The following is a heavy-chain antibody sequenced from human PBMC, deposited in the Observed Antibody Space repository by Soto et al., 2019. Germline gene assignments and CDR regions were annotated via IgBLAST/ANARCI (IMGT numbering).Heavy chain of an antibody. CDR1: GYTFTGYY. J-gene: IGHJ3*02. D-gene: IGHD3-16*01. CDR3: ATFFWGIEGDAFDI. Sequence: ASVKVSCKASGYTFTGYYMHWVRQAPGQGLEWMGWINPNRGGTNYAQKFQGWVTMTRDTSISTAYMELSRLRSDDTAVYYCATFFWGIEGDAFDIWGQGTMVTVSS. CDR2: INPNRGGT. V-gene: IGHV1-2*04.